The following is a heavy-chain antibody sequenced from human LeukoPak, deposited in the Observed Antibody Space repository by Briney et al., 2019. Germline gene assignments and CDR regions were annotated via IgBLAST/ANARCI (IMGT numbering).Heavy chain of an antibody. CDR2: TYTSGGT. CDR3: ARDSSVTTVDY. J-gene: IGHJ4*02. Sequence: GGSLRLSCAASGFIVSYNYMTWVRQAPGRGLEWVAVTYTSGGTYYADSVKGRFTISRDNSKNTLYLQMNRLRAEDTAVYYCARDSSVTTVDYWGQGTLVTVSS. D-gene: IGHD4-17*01. CDR1: GFIVSYNY. V-gene: IGHV3-66*01.